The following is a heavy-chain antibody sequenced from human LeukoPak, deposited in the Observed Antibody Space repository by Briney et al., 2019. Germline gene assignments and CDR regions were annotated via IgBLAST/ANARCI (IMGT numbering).Heavy chain of an antibody. V-gene: IGHV1-69*05. J-gene: IGHJ6*02. CDR2: IIPIFGTA. CDR1: GGTFSSYA. D-gene: IGHD3-9*01. Sequence: GASVKVSCKASGGTFSSYAISWVRQAPGQGLEWMGGIIPIFGTANYAQKFQGRVTITTDESTSTAYMELSSLRSEDTAVYYCARVGTVLRYFDWPPLGYYYGMDVWGQGTTVTVSS. CDR3: ARVGTVLRYFDWPPLGYYYGMDV.